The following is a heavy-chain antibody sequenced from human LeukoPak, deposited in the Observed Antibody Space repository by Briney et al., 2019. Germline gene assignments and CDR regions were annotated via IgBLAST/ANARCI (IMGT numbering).Heavy chain of an antibody. CDR3: ARSFHYYYDSSGYYNFDY. J-gene: IGHJ4*02. D-gene: IGHD3-22*01. CDR1: GDSVSSNTAG. CDR2: TYYRSKWYN. Sequence: SQTLSLTCAISGDSVSSNTAGWNWIRQSPSRGLEWLGRTYYRSKWYNDYAVSVKSRITINPDTSKNQFSLQLNSVTPEDTAVYYCARSFHYYYDSSGYYNFDYWGQGTLVTVSS. V-gene: IGHV6-1*01.